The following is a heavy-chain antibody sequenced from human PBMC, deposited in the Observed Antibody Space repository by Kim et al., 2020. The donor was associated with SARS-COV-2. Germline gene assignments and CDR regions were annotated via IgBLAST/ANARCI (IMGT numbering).Heavy chain of an antibody. V-gene: IGHV3-74*01. Sequence: GGSLRLSCAASGFTFSSYWMHWVRQAPGKGLVWVSRINSDGSSTSYADSVKGRFTISRDNAKNTLYLQMNSLRAEDTAVYYCATPYSSSWYYFDYWDQGTLVTVSS. D-gene: IGHD6-13*01. J-gene: IGHJ4*02. CDR3: ATPYSSSWYYFDY. CDR2: INSDGSST. CDR1: GFTFSSYW.